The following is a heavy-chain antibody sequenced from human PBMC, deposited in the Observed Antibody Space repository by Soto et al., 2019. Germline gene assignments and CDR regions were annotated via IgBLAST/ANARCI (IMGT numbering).Heavy chain of an antibody. D-gene: IGHD3-10*01. Sequence: QVQLVQSGAEVKKPGSSVKVSCKASGGTFSSYTISWVRQAPGQGLEWMGRIIPILGIANYAQKFQGRVTITADKSTSTAYMELSSLRSEDTAVYYCARDVMARFYGSGSYLPTTDTNHNNWFDPWGQGTLVTVSS. CDR3: ARDVMARFYGSGSYLPTTDTNHNNWFDP. CDR1: GGTFSSYT. CDR2: IIPILGIA. V-gene: IGHV1-69*08. J-gene: IGHJ5*02.